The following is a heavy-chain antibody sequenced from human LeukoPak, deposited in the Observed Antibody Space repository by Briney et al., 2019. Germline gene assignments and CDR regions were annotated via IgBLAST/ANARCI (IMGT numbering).Heavy chain of an antibody. CDR1: GGSISSYY. V-gene: IGHV4-59*01. Sequence: KASETLSLTCTVSGGSISSYYWSWIRQPPGKGLEWIGYIYCSGSTNYNPSLKSRVTISVDTSKNQFSLKLSSVTAADTAVYYCARGSGWYYFDYWGQGTLVTVSS. CDR2: IYCSGST. CDR3: ARGSGWYYFDY. D-gene: IGHD6-19*01. J-gene: IGHJ4*02.